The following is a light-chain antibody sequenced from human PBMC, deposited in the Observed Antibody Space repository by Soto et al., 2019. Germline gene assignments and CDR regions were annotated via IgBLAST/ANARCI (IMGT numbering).Light chain of an antibody. J-gene: IGLJ1*01. CDR2: HVS. Sequence: QSALTQPASVSGSPGQSIAISCTGTSSDVGGYNYVSWYQQYPGKAPKLMIYHVSNRPSGVSNRFPGSKSGNSAFLTISGLQAEDEADYYCSSYTSTSTYVFGTGTKLTVL. V-gene: IGLV2-14*01. CDR1: SSDVGGYNY. CDR3: SSYTSTSTYV.